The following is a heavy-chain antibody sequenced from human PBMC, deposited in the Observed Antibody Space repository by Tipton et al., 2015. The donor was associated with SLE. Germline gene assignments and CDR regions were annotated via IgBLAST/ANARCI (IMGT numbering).Heavy chain of an antibody. Sequence: RSLRLSCATSGFIFSSYDMHWVRQAPGKGLEWVAFIEYEGNSKYYADSVKGRFIISRDKAKKTVYLDMNNLRVDDTAVYYCAKDSGGWYRSTDNEYFHHWGQGTLVTVSS. CDR2: IEYEGNSK. CDR1: GFIFSSYD. J-gene: IGHJ1*01. CDR3: AKDSGGWYRSTDNEYFHH. D-gene: IGHD6-19*01. V-gene: IGHV3-30-3*02.